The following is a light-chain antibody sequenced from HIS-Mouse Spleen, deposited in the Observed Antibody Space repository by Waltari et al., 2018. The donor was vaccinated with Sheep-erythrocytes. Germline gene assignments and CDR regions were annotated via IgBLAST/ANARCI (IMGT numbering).Light chain of an antibody. V-gene: IGKV1-6*01. J-gene: IGKJ2*01. CDR2: AAS. CDR1: QGIRND. CDR3: LQDYNYPYT. Sequence: AIQMTQSPSSLSASVGDRVTINCRASQGIRNDLGWYQQKQGKAPKLLIYAASSLQSGVPSRFSGSGSGTDFTLTISSLQPEDFATYYCLQDYNYPYTFGQGTKLEIK.